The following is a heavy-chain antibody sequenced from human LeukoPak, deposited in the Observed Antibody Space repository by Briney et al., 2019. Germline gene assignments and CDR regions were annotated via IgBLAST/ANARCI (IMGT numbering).Heavy chain of an antibody. CDR2: ISYDGNTI. V-gene: IGHV3-33*06. Sequence: PGGSLRLSCGASGFRFSSYAMHWVRPAPGKGLEWVAVISYDGNTIYYADSVKGRFTISRDYSKNTLHLQMNSLGAEDTAVYYCAKRGTTWDLDYWGQGTLVTVSS. D-gene: IGHD3-16*01. J-gene: IGHJ4*02. CDR1: GFRFSSYA. CDR3: AKRGTTWDLDY.